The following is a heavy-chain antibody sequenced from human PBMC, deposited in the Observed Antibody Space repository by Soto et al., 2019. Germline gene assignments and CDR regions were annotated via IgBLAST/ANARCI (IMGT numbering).Heavy chain of an antibody. Sequence: SETLSLTCAVYGGSFSGYYWSWIRQPPGKGLEWIGEINHSGSTNYNPSLKSRVTISVDTSKNQFSLKLSSVTAADTAVYYCARVFWFFGELRIDYWGQGTLVTVSS. CDR1: GGSFSGYY. CDR3: ARVFWFFGELRIDY. CDR2: INHSGST. D-gene: IGHD3-10*01. V-gene: IGHV4-34*01. J-gene: IGHJ4*02.